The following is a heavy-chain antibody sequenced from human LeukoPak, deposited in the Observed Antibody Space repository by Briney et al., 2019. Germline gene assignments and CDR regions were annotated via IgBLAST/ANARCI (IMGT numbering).Heavy chain of an antibody. V-gene: IGHV3-33*01. Sequence: GRSLRLSCAASGFTFSSYGMHWVRQAPGKGLEWVAVIWYDGSNKYYADSVKGRFTISRDNSKSTLYLQMNSLRAEDTAVYYCARVGGIAVAVANWYFDLWGRGTLVTVSS. D-gene: IGHD6-19*01. J-gene: IGHJ2*01. CDR1: GFTFSSYG. CDR2: IWYDGSNK. CDR3: ARVGGIAVAVANWYFDL.